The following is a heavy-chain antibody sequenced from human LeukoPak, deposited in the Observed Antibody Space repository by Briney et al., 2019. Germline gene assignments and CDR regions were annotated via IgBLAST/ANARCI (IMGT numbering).Heavy chain of an antibody. CDR2: IYHSGST. CDR3: ASFRRVVMYMDV. D-gene: IGHD3-22*01. CDR1: GGSISSGGYY. Sequence: PSETLSLTCTVSGGSISSGGYYWSWIRQPPGKGLEWIGYIYHSGSTYYNPSLKGRVTISVDRSKNQFSLKLSSVTAADTAVYYCASFRRVVMYMDVWGKGTTVTVSS. J-gene: IGHJ6*03. V-gene: IGHV4-30-2*01.